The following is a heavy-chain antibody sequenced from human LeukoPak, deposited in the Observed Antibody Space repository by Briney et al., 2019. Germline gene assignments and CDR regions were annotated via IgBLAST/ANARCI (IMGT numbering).Heavy chain of an antibody. CDR1: GGSISSSSYY. V-gene: IGHV4-39*01. CDR2: IYYSGST. CDR3: ARRSPYYFDY. Sequence: PSETLSLTCTVSGGSISSSSYYWGWIRQPPGKGLEWIGSIYYSGSTYYNPSLKSRVTISVDTSKNQFSLKLSSVTAADTAVYYCARRSPYYFDYWGQGTLVTVSS. J-gene: IGHJ4*02.